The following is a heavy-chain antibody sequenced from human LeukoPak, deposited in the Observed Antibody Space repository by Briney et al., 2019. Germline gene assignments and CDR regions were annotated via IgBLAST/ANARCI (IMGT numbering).Heavy chain of an antibody. V-gene: IGHV5-51*01. CDR2: IYPDDSDT. Sequence: GESLKISCKGSGYSFTSYWIGWVRQMPGKGLEWMGIIYPDDSDTRYSPSFQGQVTISADRSISTAYLQWSSLKASDTAMYYCATTLNHDTFDIWGQGTMVTVSS. J-gene: IGHJ3*02. CDR3: ATTLNHDTFDI. CDR1: GYSFTSYW.